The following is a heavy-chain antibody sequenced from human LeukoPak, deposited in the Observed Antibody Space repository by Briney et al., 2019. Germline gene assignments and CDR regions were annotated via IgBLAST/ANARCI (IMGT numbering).Heavy chain of an antibody. CDR1: GFTFTNYW. J-gene: IGHJ4*02. CDR2: LPPDELDI. CDR3: VGTIAARGSEY. V-gene: IGHV3-74*01. D-gene: IGHD6-6*01. Sequence: GGSLRLSCAASGFTFTNYWIYWVRQAPGMGLVWVSRLPPDELDIIYADSVKGRFTASRDNAKNTVYLQMNNLRADDTAMYYCVGTIAARGSEYWGQGALVTVSS.